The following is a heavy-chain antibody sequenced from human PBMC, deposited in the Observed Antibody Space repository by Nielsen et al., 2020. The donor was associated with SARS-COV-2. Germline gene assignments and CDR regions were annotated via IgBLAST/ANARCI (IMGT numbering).Heavy chain of an antibody. D-gene: IGHD3-3*01. CDR3: AKDGDGDFWSGPSPLDY. Sequence: GESLKISCAASGFTFSTYGIHWVRQAPGKGLEWVATISYDGSDEHYADSVKGRFTISRDNSKNTLYLQLTSLRADDTAVYFCAKDGDGDFWSGPSPLDYWGQGTLVTVSS. CDR2: ISYDGSDE. V-gene: IGHV3-30*18. CDR1: GFTFSTYG. J-gene: IGHJ4*02.